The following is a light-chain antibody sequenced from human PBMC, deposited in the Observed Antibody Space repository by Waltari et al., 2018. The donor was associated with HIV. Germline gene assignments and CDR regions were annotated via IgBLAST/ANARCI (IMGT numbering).Light chain of an antibody. CDR2: DDS. Sequence: SYALTRPPSVSVAPGQTARITCEGKNIGSKSVHWYQQKPGQAPVLVVYDDSDRPSGIPERFSGSNSGTTATLTISRVEAGDEADYYCQVWDDSSDHVVFGGGTKLTVL. J-gene: IGLJ2*01. V-gene: IGLV3-21*02. CDR1: NIGSKS. CDR3: QVWDDSSDHVV.